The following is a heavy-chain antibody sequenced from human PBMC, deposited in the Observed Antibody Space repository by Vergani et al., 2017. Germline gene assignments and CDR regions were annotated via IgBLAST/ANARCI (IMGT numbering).Heavy chain of an antibody. D-gene: IGHD2-21*01. CDR1: ESSFISNE. V-gene: IGHV5-51*03. Sequence: EVMLVQSGAEVKKPGESLKISCKYSESSFISNEIAWVRQMSGKGLQWMGNINPIDSKIAYSPSFQAQAIMSLDKSITTAYLQWRSLKASDTAIYYCTRHVPCGDGACLHFDHWGKGTQVTVPS. J-gene: IGHJ4*02. CDR2: INPIDSKI. CDR3: TRHVPCGDGACLHFDH.